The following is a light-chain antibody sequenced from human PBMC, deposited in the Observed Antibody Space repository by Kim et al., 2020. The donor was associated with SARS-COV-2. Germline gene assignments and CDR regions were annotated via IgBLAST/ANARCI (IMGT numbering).Light chain of an antibody. CDR3: QVWDRSSDHPYV. V-gene: IGLV3-21*04. CDR2: YDS. CDR1: NSGSKS. J-gene: IGLJ1*01. Sequence: APGKTARITCGGNNSGSKSVRWYRQKPGQAPVLVIYYDSDRPSGIPERFSGSNSGNTATLTISRVEAGDEADYYCQVWDRSSDHPYVFGTGTKVTVL.